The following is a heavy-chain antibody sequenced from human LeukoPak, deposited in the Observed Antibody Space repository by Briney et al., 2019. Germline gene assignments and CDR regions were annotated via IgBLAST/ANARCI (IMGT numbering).Heavy chain of an antibody. Sequence: GGSLRLSCAASGFTFSSYGMHWVRQAPGKGLEWVAFIRYDGSNKYYADSVKGRFTISRDNSKNTLYVQMNSLKAEGTAVYYCAKESMWFGESNPFDYWGQGTLVTVSS. CDR1: GFTFSSYG. CDR3: AKESMWFGESNPFDY. D-gene: IGHD3-10*01. CDR2: IRYDGSNK. J-gene: IGHJ4*02. V-gene: IGHV3-30*02.